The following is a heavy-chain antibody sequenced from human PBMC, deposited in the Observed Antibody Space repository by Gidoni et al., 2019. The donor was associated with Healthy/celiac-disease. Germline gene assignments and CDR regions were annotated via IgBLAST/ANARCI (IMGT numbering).Heavy chain of an antibody. V-gene: IGHV3-30*18. CDR3: AKENDYGDYSDY. D-gene: IGHD4-17*01. CDR2: ISYDGSNK. Sequence: QVQLVESGGGVVQPGRSLRLSCAASGSTFSSYGMHWVRQAPGKGLEWVAVISYDGSNKYYADSVKGRFTISRDNSKNTLYLQMNSLRAEDTAVYYCAKENDYGDYSDYWGQGTLVTVSS. CDR1: GSTFSSYG. J-gene: IGHJ4*02.